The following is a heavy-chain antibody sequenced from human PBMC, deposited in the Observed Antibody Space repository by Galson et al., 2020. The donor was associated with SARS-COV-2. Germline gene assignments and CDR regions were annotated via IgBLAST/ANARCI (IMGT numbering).Heavy chain of an antibody. V-gene: IGHV1-69*01. CDR1: GGTFSSYA. CDR3: ASPGSGWLGFDY. Sequence: KISCKASGGTFSSYAISWVRQAPGQGLEWMGGIIPIFGTANYAQKFQGRVTITADESTSTAYMELSSLRSEDTAVYYCASPGSGWLGFDYWGQGTLVTVSS. D-gene: IGHD6-19*01. J-gene: IGHJ4*02. CDR2: IIPIFGTA.